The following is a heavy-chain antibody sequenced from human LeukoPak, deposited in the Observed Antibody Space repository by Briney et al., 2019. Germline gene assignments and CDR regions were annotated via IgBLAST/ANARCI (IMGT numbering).Heavy chain of an antibody. CDR3: AKGHSGNYDSYYMDV. V-gene: IGHV3-30*02. CDR2: IWYDGNKK. J-gene: IGHJ6*03. D-gene: IGHD1-26*01. CDR1: GFTFSSFG. Sequence: AGTLRFSCAASGFTFSSFGMHWVRKAPGKGLEWVTYIWYDGNKKYYADSVKGRFTISRDNSKNTLYLQMNSRRAEDTAVYYCAKGHSGNYDSYYMDVSTKGTTVTVSS.